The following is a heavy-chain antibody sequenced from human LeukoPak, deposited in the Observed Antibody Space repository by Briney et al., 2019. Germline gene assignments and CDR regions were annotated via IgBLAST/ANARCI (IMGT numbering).Heavy chain of an antibody. CDR1: GSSFSSYW. V-gene: IGHV3-7*01. Sequence: GGSLRLSCEVSGSSFSSYWMNWVRQAPGKGLEWVANINQAGSDKYYVDSVEGRFTISRGNARNSLYLQMNSLRAEGTAVYYCGRGDPDYWGQGTLVTVSS. J-gene: IGHJ4*02. CDR2: INQAGSDK. CDR3: GRGDPDY.